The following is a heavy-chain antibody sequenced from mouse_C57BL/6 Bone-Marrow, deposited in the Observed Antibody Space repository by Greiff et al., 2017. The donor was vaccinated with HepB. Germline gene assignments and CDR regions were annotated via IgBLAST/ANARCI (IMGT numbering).Heavy chain of an antibody. D-gene: IGHD1-1*01. CDR1: GFSLSTSGMG. CDR3: ARSYYGSRGDYLAS. J-gene: IGHJ2*01. Sequence: QVTLKESGPGILQSSQTLSLTCSFSGFSLSTSGMGVSWIRQPSGKGLEWLAHIYWDDDKRYNPSLKSRLTISKDTSRNQVFLKITSVDTADTATSYGARSYYGSRGDYLASGGQGTTLPVSS. V-gene: IGHV8-12*01. CDR2: IYWDDDK.